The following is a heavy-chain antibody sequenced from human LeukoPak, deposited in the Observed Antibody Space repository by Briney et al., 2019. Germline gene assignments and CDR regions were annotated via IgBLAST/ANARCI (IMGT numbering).Heavy chain of an antibody. D-gene: IGHD3-10*01. CDR1: GYTFTSYA. CDR2: IIPILGTA. Sequence: ASVKVSCKASGYTFTSYAISWVRQAPGQGLEWMGRIIPILGTAVYAQRFQGRVTITADKSTSTAYMELSSLRSEDTAMYYCATTYYFDSYYYYGMDVWGQGTTVTASS. CDR3: ATTYYFDSYYYYGMDV. J-gene: IGHJ6*02. V-gene: IGHV1-69*04.